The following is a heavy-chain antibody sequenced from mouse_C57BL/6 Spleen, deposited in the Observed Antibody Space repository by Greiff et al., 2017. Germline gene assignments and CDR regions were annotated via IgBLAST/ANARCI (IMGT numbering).Heavy chain of an antibody. Sequence: EVQLVESGGDLVKPGGSLKLSCAASGFTFSSYGMSWVRQTPDKRLEWVASISSGGSYTYYPASVKGRFTISRDNAKNTLYLQMSSLKSEDTAMYYCASPGDVRGDGYFDVGGTGTTVTVSS. J-gene: IGHJ1*03. D-gene: IGHD3-3*01. CDR1: GFTFSSYG. CDR2: ISSGGSYT. CDR3: ASPGDVRGDGYFDV. V-gene: IGHV5-6*01.